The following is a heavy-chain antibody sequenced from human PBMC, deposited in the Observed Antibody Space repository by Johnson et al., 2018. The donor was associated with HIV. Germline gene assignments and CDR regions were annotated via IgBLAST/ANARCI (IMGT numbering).Heavy chain of an antibody. D-gene: IGHD6-13*01. CDR2: RRYDGRNK. CDR1: GFTFSSYG. Sequence: LVESGGGVVQPGGSLRLSCAASGFTFSSYGMHWVRQAPGKGLEWVAFRRYDGRNKYYVDSVKGRFTISRDNSKNTLYLQMNSLRAEDTAVYYCARAYSSSWYRDDAFDIWGQGTMVTVFS. J-gene: IGHJ3*02. V-gene: IGHV3-30*02. CDR3: ARAYSSSWYRDDAFDI.